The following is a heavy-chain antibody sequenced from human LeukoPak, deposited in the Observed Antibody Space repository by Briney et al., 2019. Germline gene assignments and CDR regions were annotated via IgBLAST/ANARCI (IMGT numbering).Heavy chain of an antibody. Sequence: GGSLRLSCAASGFAFSAFAMHWVRQAPGEGLEWVALTSYDETNKRYADSVKGRYIIFRDNSKNTLYLHMNSLRVEDTAIYYCARDLPPLDYWGQGTLVTVSS. J-gene: IGHJ4*02. V-gene: IGHV3-30-3*01. CDR3: ARDLPPLDY. CDR2: TSYDETNK. CDR1: GFAFSAFA.